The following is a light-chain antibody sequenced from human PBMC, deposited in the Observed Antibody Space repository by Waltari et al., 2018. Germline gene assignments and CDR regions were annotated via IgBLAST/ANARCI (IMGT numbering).Light chain of an antibody. Sequence: EIVLTQSPATLSLSPGERATLSCRASQSVSSYLAWYQQKPGQAPRLLIYDASNRATDIPARFSGSGSGTDFTLAISRLEPEDFAVYSCQQRSNWPTFGQGTKVEIK. J-gene: IGKJ1*01. CDR3: QQRSNWPT. CDR1: QSVSSY. V-gene: IGKV3-11*01. CDR2: DAS.